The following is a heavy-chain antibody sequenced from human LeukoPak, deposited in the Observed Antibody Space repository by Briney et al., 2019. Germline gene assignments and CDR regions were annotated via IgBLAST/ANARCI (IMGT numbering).Heavy chain of an antibody. J-gene: IGHJ4*02. CDR3: ARERGSYIQRNPLDY. CDR2: IIPIFGTA. D-gene: IGHD1-26*01. Sequence: SVKVSCKASGGTFSSYAISWVRQAPGQGLEWMGGIIPIFGTANYAQKFQGRVTITADKSTSTAYMELSSLRSEDTAVYYCARERGSYIQRNPLDYWGQGTLVIVSS. CDR1: GGTFSSYA. V-gene: IGHV1-69*06.